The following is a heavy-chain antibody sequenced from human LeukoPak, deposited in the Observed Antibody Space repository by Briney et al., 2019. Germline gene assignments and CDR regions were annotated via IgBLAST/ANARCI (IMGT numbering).Heavy chain of an antibody. CDR2: ISRSASTI. CDR3: AKSGERRRPYYFDY. D-gene: IGHD3-10*01. V-gene: IGHV3-48*03. J-gene: IGHJ4*02. Sequence: GGSLRLSCAASGFTFSSYEMNWVRQAPGKGLEWVSYISRSASTIYYADSVKGQFTISRDNSKNTLYLQMNSLRVEDTAVYYCAKSGERRRPYYFDYWGQGTLVTVSS. CDR1: GFTFSSYE.